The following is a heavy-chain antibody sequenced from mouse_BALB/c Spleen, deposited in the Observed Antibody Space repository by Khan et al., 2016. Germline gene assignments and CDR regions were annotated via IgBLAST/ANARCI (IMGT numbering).Heavy chain of an antibody. J-gene: IGHJ4*01. CDR1: GYTFTSYW. Sequence: DLVKPGASVKLSCKASGYTFTSYWINWIKQRPGQDLEWIGRIAPGSGSTSYNEIFKGKATLTVDTSSCTAYIQLSSLSSEDSAVYFCAREGTVPLMDYWGQGTSVTVSS. D-gene: IGHD1-1*01. V-gene: IGHV1S41*01. CDR2: IAPGSGST. CDR3: AREGTVPLMDY.